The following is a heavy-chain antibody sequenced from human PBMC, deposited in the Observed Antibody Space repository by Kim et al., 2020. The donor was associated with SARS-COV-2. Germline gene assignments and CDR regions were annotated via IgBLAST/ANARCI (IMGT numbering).Heavy chain of an antibody. Sequence: GESLKISCKGSGYSFTSYWIGWVRQMPGKGLEWMGIIYPGDSDTRYSPSFQGQVTISADKSISTAYLQWSSLKASDTAMYYCARHLGTRYPNDAFDIWGQWTMVTVSS. CDR2: IYPGDSDT. CDR3: ARHLGTRYPNDAFDI. D-gene: IGHD2-15*01. J-gene: IGHJ3*02. CDR1: GYSFTSYW. V-gene: IGHV5-51*01.